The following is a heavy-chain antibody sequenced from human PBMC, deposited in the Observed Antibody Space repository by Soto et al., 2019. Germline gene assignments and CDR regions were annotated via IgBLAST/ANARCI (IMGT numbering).Heavy chain of an antibody. CDR3: ARHNPASTFFGIVISLRY. D-gene: IGHD3-3*01. CDR1: GGSIISYY. CDR2: IYYSGST. Sequence: SETLSLTCTVSGGSIISYYWSWILQPPGKGLEWIGYIYYSGSTNYNPSLKSRVTISVDTSKNQFSLKLSSVTAADTAVYYCARHNPASTFFGIVISLRYWGHGTLVTVAS. J-gene: IGHJ4*01. V-gene: IGHV4-59*08.